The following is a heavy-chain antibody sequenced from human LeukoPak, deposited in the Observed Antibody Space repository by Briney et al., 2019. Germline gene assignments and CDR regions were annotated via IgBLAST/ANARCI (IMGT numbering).Heavy chain of an antibody. V-gene: IGHV3-53*01. J-gene: IGHJ4*02. D-gene: IGHD3-22*01. CDR3: ARGGGGYYDSSGYYPDYFDY. CDR2: FYSGGST. Sequence: PGGSLRLSCAASGFTVSSNYMSWVRQSPGKGLEWVSVFYSGGSTYYADSVKGRFTISRDNSKNTLYLQMNSLRAEDTAVYYCARGGGGYYDSSGYYPDYFDYWGQGTLVTVSS. CDR1: GFTVSSNY.